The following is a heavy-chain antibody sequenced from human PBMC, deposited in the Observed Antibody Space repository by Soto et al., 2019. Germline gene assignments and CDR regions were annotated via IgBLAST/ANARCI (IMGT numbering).Heavy chain of an antibody. J-gene: IGHJ3*02. Sequence: EVQLLESGGNLVQPGGSLRLSCAASGFSFSTYALTWVRQAPGKGLEWVSGISASGATTYYADSVKGRFTISRDNSKNTVFLQMTSLRDEDTALYYCAKWTDTVIEAALAGGAFDTWGQGTMVTVSS. CDR2: ISASGATT. CDR3: AKWTDTVIEAALAGGAFDT. V-gene: IGHV3-23*01. CDR1: GFSFSTYA. D-gene: IGHD2-15*01.